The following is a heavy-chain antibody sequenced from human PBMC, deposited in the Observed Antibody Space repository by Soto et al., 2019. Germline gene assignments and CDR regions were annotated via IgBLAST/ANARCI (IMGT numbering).Heavy chain of an antibody. CDR3: ARGTRPYYFDY. Sequence: SETLSLTCTVSGGSISSYYWSWIRQPPGKGLEWIGYIYYSGSTNYNPSLKSRVTISVDTSKNQFSLKLSSVTAADTAVYYCARGTRPYYFDYWGQGTLVTVSS. CDR1: GGSISSYY. J-gene: IGHJ4*02. CDR2: IYYSGST. V-gene: IGHV4-59*08.